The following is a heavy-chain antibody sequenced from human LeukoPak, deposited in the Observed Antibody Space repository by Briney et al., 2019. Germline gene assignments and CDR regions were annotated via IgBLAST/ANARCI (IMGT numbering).Heavy chain of an antibody. CDR3: ARVLDYYGSGTYSFDY. V-gene: IGHV4-39*01. D-gene: IGHD3-10*01. Sequence: SETLSLTCTVSGGSISSSSYYWGWIRQPPGKGLEWIGSIYYSGSTYYNPSLKSRVTISVDTSKNQFSLKLSSVTAEDTAVYYCARVLDYYGSGTYSFDYWGQGMLVTVSS. J-gene: IGHJ4*02. CDR1: GGSISSSSYY. CDR2: IYYSGST.